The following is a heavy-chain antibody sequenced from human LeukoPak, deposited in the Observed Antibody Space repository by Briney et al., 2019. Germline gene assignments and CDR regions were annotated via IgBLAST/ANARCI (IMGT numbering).Heavy chain of an antibody. V-gene: IGHV3-30*18. CDR1: GFTFSSYA. J-gene: IGHJ4*02. CDR2: ISNDGSNT. Sequence: PGRSLRLSCAASGFTFSSYAMHWVRQAPGKGLEWVAVISNDGSNTFYSDSVKGRFTISRDNSKNTLFLQMDSLRAEDTAVYYCAKPLPSSPWSYYFDYWGQGTMVTVSS. D-gene: IGHD2-2*01. CDR3: AKPLPSSPWSYYFDY.